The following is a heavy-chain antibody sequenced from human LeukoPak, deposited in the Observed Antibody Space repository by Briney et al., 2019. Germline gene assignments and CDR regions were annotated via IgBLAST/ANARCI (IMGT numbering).Heavy chain of an antibody. J-gene: IGHJ4*02. CDR1: GGSISSDGYY. CDR3: ARTDTSVSFDY. CDR2: IYYSGST. V-gene: IGHV4-31*03. Sequence: SETLSLTCSVSGGSISSDGYYWSWIRQRPGKGLEWIGYIYYSGSTYYNPSLKSRVTMSADTSKNQFSLKLSSATAADTAVYYCARTDTSVSFDYWGQGTLVTVSS. D-gene: IGHD2-2*01.